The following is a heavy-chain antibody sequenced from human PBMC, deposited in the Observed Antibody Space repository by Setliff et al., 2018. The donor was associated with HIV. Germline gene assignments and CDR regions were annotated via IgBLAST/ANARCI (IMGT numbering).Heavy chain of an antibody. Sequence: GSLRLSCAASGFTVSTYYMSWVRQAPGKGLEWVSTIYSDGSTYHADSVNGRFTLSRDISENALYLQMNRLRVEDTAVYYCARARTDYYDRRRRSHYYIDVWARGATVTVSS. CDR2: IYSDGST. CDR3: ARARTDYYDRRRRSHYYIDV. J-gene: IGHJ6*03. CDR1: GFTVSTYY. D-gene: IGHD3-22*01. V-gene: IGHV3-53*01.